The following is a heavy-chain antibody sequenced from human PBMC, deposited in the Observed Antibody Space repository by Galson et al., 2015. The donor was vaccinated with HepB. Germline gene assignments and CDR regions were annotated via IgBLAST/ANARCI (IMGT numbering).Heavy chain of an antibody. V-gene: IGHV3-23*01. D-gene: IGHD6-13*01. CDR1: GYTFTSYY. Sequence: SVKVSCKASGYTFTSYYMRWVRQAPGQGLEWVSVISGTGVSTDYAAYVKGRFTISRDKSKNTLYLQMNSLRGEDTALYYCAKKCVAAADFPLNYYRYCYLDVWGKGTPVTVSS. CDR3: AKKCVAAADFPLNYYRYCYLDV. CDR2: ISGTGVST. J-gene: IGHJ6*03.